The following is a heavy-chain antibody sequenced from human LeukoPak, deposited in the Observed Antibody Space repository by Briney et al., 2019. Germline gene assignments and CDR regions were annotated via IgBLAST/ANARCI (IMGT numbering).Heavy chain of an antibody. CDR3: ARDQVSCSGGSCYTYYFDY. V-gene: IGHV3-7*01. D-gene: IGHD2-15*01. Sequence: SGGSLRLSCAASGFTFSSYWMSWVRQAPGKGLEWVANIKQDGSEKYYVDSVKGRFTISRDNAKNSLYLQMNSLRAEDTAVYYCARDQVSCSGGSCYTYYFDYWGQGTLVTVPS. CDR1: GFTFSSYW. CDR2: IKQDGSEK. J-gene: IGHJ4*02.